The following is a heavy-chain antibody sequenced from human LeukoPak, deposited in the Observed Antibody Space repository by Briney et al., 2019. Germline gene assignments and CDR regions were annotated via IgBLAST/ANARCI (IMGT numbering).Heavy chain of an antibody. J-gene: IGHJ3*02. CDR1: GGSISSYY. D-gene: IGHD5-24*01. Sequence: PSETLSLTCTVSGGSISSYYWSWIRQPPGKGLAWIGYIYYSGSTNYNPSLKSRVTISVDTSKNQFSLKLSSVTAADTAVYYCARTPVGRDGYNSAFDIWGQGTMVTASS. CDR3: ARTPVGRDGYNSAFDI. CDR2: IYYSGST. V-gene: IGHV4-59*08.